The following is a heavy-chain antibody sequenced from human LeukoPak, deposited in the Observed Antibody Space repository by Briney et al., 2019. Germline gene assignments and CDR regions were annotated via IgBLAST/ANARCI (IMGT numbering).Heavy chain of an antibody. CDR2: ISSSSSTI. CDR1: GFTFSSYS. D-gene: IGHD3-10*01. V-gene: IGHV3-48*04. Sequence: GGSLRLSCAASGFTFSSYSMNWVRQAPGKGLEWVSYISSSSSTIYYADSVKGRFTISRDNAKNSLYLQMNSLRAEDTAVYYCARDQPFSGSWFGELFSPPDYWGQGTLVTVSS. CDR3: ARDQPFSGSWFGELFSPPDY. J-gene: IGHJ4*02.